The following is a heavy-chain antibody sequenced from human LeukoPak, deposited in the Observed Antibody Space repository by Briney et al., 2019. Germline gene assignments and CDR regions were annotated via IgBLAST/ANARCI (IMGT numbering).Heavy chain of an antibody. V-gene: IGHV4-4*07. CDR3: AREGREFDSAGSRYFYYYMDV. CDR2: FYTSESS. Sequence: PSETLSLTCTVSGGSISSYYWNWIRQPAGKGLEWIGRFYTSESSNYNPSLKSRVTMSVDTSKNQFSLKLSSVTAADTAVYYCAREGREFDSAGSRYFYYYMDVWGKGTTVTVSS. J-gene: IGHJ6*03. D-gene: IGHD3-10*01. CDR1: GGSISSYY.